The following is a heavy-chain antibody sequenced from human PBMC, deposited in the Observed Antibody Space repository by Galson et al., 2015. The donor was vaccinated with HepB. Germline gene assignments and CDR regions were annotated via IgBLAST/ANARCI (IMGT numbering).Heavy chain of an antibody. CDR1: GFTFSSYA. V-gene: IGHV3-23*01. Sequence: SLRLSCAASGFTFSSYAMSWVRQAPGKGLEWVSAISGSGGSTYYADSVKGRFTISRDNSKNTLYLQINSLRAEDTAVYYCAKREGGQLYNWFDPWGQGTLVTVSS. CDR3: AKREGGQLYNWFDP. J-gene: IGHJ5*02. CDR2: ISGSGGST. D-gene: IGHD3-16*01.